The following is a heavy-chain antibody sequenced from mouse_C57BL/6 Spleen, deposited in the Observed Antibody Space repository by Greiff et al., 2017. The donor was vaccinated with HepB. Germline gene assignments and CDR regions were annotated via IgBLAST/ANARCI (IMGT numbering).Heavy chain of an antibody. J-gene: IGHJ2*01. CDR1: GYTLISYW. Sequence: LQKPGAELVKPGAPVKMFCKAPGYTLISYWITWVKQRPGQGLEWIGDIYPGSGSTNYNEKFKSKATLTVDTSSSTAYMQLSGLTSEDSAVYYCERRGIPTVVAEHYWGQGTTLTDSS. V-gene: IGHV1-55*01. CDR3: ERRGIPTVVAEHY. D-gene: IGHD1-1*01. CDR2: IYPGSGST.